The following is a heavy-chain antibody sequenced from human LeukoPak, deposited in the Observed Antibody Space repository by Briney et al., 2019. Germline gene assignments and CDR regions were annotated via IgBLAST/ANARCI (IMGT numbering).Heavy chain of an antibody. CDR1: GFTFSSYS. CDR3: ARIVTVAWSERRPGYYYMDV. J-gene: IGHJ6*03. D-gene: IGHD1-1*01. Sequence: PGGSLRLSCAASGFTFSSYSMNWVRQAPGKGLEWVSSISSSSSYIYYSDSVKGRFTISRDNAKNSLYLQMNRLRAEDTAVYYCARIVTVAWSERRPGYYYMDVWGKGTTVTVSS. V-gene: IGHV3-21*01. CDR2: ISSSSSYI.